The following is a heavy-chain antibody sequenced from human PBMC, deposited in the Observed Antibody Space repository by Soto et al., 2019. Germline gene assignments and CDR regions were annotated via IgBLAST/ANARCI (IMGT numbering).Heavy chain of an antibody. Sequence: EVQLVQSGGGLVKPGGSLRLSCAASGFTFSDYYMDWVRQVPEKGLEWLGRSRNKANSYNTEYAPSVKGRFSISRDDSKDSMYLQMNSLKSEDSAVYYCARDTGGSYDYWGQGALVTVSS. V-gene: IGHV3-72*01. CDR3: ARDTGGSYDY. CDR2: SRNKANSYNT. J-gene: IGHJ4*02. D-gene: IGHD3-16*01. CDR1: GFTFSDYY.